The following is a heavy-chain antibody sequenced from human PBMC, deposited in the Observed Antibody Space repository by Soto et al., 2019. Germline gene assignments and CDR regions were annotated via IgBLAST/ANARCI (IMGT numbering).Heavy chain of an antibody. CDR3: ARDQISQAHLVGAYYYYGMDV. V-gene: IGHV1-46*01. CDR2: INPSGGST. CDR1: GYSLTSYY. D-gene: IGHD1-26*01. Sequence: XSVKLSCTASGYSLTSYYMHWGRRAPGQGLEWMGIINPSGGSTSYAQKLQGRVTMTTDTSTSTAYMELRSLRSDDTAVYYCARDQISQAHLVGAYYYYGMDVWGQGTTVTVSS. J-gene: IGHJ6*02.